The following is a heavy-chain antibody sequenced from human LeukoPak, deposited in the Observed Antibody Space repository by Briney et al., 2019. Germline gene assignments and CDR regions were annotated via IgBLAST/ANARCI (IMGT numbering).Heavy chain of an antibody. CDR1: GYTFTGYY. J-gene: IGHJ4*02. Sequence: APVKVSCKASGYTFTGYYMHWVRQAPGQGLEWMGWINPNSGGTNYAQKFQGRVTMTRDTSISTAYMELSRLRSDDTAVYYCARVRAYCSGGSCYSIFDYWGQGTLVTVSS. V-gene: IGHV1-2*02. CDR2: INPNSGGT. D-gene: IGHD2-15*01. CDR3: ARVRAYCSGGSCYSIFDY.